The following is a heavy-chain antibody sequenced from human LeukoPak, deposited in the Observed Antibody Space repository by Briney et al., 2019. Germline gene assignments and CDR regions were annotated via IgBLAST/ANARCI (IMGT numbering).Heavy chain of an antibody. J-gene: IGHJ4*02. CDR3: ARRFDS. CDR1: GFIVSSFE. CDR2: ISSSGNTI. V-gene: IGHV3-48*03. Sequence: GGSLRLSCAASGFIVSSFEMHWVRQAPGKGLEWVSYISSSGNTIYYADSVKGRFTISRDNARNSLYLQMNGLRAEDTALYYCARRFDSWGQGTLVTVSS.